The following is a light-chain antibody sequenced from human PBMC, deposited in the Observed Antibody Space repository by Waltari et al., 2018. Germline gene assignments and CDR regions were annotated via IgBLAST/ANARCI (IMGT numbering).Light chain of an antibody. Sequence: QSALTQPAPVSGSPGQSITLSCTGSSSDVGRNNFVSWYQQYSGKAPKLIIYDVSKRPSGVSNRFSGLQAEDEADYYCSSYTGITWVLGGGTKLTVL. J-gene: IGLJ3*02. V-gene: IGLV2-14*01. CDR1: SSDVGRNNF. CDR3: SSYTGITWV. CDR2: DVS.